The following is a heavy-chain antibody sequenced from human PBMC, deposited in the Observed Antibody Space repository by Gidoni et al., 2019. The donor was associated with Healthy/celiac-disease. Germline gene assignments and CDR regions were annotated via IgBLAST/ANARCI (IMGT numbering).Heavy chain of an antibody. CDR3: ASGGDDFWSGWLTYYYYYGMDV. D-gene: IGHD3-3*01. V-gene: IGHV1-8*01. Sequence: TFTSYDINWVRQATGQGLEWMGWMNPNSGNTGYAQKFQGRVTMTRNTSISTAYMELSSLRSEDTAVYYCASGGDDFWSGWLTYYYYYGMDVWGQGTTVTVSS. J-gene: IGHJ6*02. CDR2: MNPNSGNT. CDR1: TFTSYD.